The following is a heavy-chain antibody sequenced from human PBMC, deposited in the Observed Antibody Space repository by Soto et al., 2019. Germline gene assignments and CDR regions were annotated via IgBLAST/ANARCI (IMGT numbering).Heavy chain of an antibody. CDR3: AKDIQGVPEVGAMAGFDY. Sequence: GGSLRLSCAASGFTFDDYAMHWVRQAPGKGLEWVSGISWNSGSIGYADSVKGRFTISRDNAKNSLYLQMNSLRAEDTALYYCAKDIQGVPEVGAMAGFDYWGQGTLVTVSS. J-gene: IGHJ4*02. D-gene: IGHD1-26*01. V-gene: IGHV3-9*01. CDR2: ISWNSGSI. CDR1: GFTFDDYA.